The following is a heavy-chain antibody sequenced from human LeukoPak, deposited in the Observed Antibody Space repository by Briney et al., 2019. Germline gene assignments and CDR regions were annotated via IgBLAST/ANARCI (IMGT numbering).Heavy chain of an antibody. J-gene: IGHJ6*03. V-gene: IGHV4-38-2*02. Sequence: SETLSLTCTVSGYSISSGYYWGWIRQPPGQGLEWIGSIYYSGSTYYNPSLKSRVTISVDTSKNQFSLKLSSVTAADTAVYYCARVLHYGDYYYYMDVWGKGTTVTVSS. CDR2: IYYSGST. CDR3: ARVLHYGDYYYYMDV. D-gene: IGHD4-17*01. CDR1: GYSISSGYY.